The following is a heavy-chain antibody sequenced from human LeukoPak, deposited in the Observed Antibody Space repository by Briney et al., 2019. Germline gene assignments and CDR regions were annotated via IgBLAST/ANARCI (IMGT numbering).Heavy chain of an antibody. Sequence: AGESLKISCKVSGYIFTSYWIGWVRQMPGKGLEWMGIIYPGDSDTRYSPSFQGQVTISADKSISTAYLQWSSLKASDTAMYHCARQWSSGWSFFDYWGQGTLVTVSS. CDR2: IYPGDSDT. D-gene: IGHD6-19*01. CDR1: GYIFTSYW. J-gene: IGHJ4*02. CDR3: ARQWSSGWSFFDY. V-gene: IGHV5-51*01.